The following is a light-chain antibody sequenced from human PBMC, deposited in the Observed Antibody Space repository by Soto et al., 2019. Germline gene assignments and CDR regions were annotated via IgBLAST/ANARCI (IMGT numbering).Light chain of an antibody. CDR2: GAS. Sequence: EIVMTQSPATLSVSPGERATLSCRASQSVSSGYLAWYQQKPGQAPRLLIYGASRRATGIPDRFSGSGSGTDFTLSISRLEPEDFAVYWCQHYGNSPTFGQGTKV. CDR3: QHYGNSPT. CDR1: QSVSSGY. J-gene: IGKJ1*01. V-gene: IGKV3-20*01.